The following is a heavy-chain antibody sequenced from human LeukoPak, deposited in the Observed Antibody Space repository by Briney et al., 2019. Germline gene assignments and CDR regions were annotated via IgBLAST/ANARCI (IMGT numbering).Heavy chain of an antibody. J-gene: IGHJ4*02. Sequence: GGSLRLSCAASGFTFSSYAMHWVRQAPPKGLEGVAVISYDGSNKYYADSVKGRFTISRDNSKNTLYLQMNSLRAEDTAVYYCARDPENYDILTGPLDYWGQGTLVTVSS. V-gene: IGHV3-30-3*01. CDR1: GFTFSSYA. CDR2: ISYDGSNK. CDR3: ARDPENYDILTGPLDY. D-gene: IGHD3-9*01.